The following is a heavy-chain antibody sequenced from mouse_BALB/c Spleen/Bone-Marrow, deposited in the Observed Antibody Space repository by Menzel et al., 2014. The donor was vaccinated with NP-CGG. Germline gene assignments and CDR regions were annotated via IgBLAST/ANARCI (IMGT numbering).Heavy chain of an antibody. CDR2: ISYSGST. J-gene: IGHJ4*01. D-gene: IGHD1-1*01. CDR1: GDSITSGY. CDR3: ASYYYGSSYAMDY. V-gene: IGHV3-8*02. Sequence: EVKVIESGPSLVKPSQTLSLSCSVTGDSITSGYWNWIRKFPGNKLGYMGYISYSGSTYYNPSLQSRITITRDTSNNQYYLQLNSVTTEDTATYYCASYYYGSSYAMDYWGQGTSVTVSS.